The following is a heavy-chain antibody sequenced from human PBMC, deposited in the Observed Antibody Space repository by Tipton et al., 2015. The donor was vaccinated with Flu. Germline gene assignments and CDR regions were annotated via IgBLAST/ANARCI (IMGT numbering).Heavy chain of an antibody. CDR1: GYTFTNYA. Sequence: QLVQSGAEMKKPGAPVKVSCEASGYTFTNYAISWVRQAPGQGLEWMAWISAYNGNTHFAQKFQDRVSVTTDTYTNTAYMEVRSLRFDDTAVYFCARGGMAAPYSFDSWGQGTLVTVSS. CDR2: ISAYNGNT. J-gene: IGHJ4*02. CDR3: ARGGMAAPYSFDS. D-gene: IGHD5-24*01. V-gene: IGHV1-18*01.